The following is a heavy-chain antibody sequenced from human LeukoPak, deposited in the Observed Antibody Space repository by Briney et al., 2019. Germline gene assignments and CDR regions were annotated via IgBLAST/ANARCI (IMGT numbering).Heavy chain of an antibody. Sequence: SETLSLTCTVSGGSISSSSYYWGWIRQPPGKGLEWIGSIYYSGSTYYNPSLKSRVSISVDTSKNQFSLKLSSVTAADTAVYYCASPYYYDSSGYPASDWGQGTLVTVSS. V-gene: IGHV4-39*01. CDR2: IYYSGST. CDR1: GGSISSSSYY. J-gene: IGHJ4*02. D-gene: IGHD3-22*01. CDR3: ASPYYYDSSGYPASD.